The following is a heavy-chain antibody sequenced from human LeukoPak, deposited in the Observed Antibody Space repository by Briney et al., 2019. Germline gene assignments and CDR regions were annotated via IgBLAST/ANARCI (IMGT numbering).Heavy chain of an antibody. Sequence: ASVKVSCKASGYTFTGYYMHWVRQAPGQGLEWMGWINPKSGGTNYAQKFQGRVTMARDTSISTAYMELCRLRSDDTAVYFCARTGTYYSGMYYFDYWGQGALVTVSS. J-gene: IGHJ4*02. CDR3: ARTGTYYSGMYYFDY. D-gene: IGHD3-10*01. CDR2: INPKSGGT. CDR1: GYTFTGYY. V-gene: IGHV1-2*02.